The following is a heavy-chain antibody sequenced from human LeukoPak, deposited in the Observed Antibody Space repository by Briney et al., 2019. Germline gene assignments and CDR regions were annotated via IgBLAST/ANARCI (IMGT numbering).Heavy chain of an antibody. V-gene: IGHV3-23*01. CDR2: FSGSGGST. D-gene: IGHD3-10*01. CDR1: GFTFSSYA. CDR3: TTVSYHRRSLDY. J-gene: IGHJ4*02. Sequence: PGGSLRLSCAASGFTFSSYAMSWVRQAPGKGLECISGFSGSGGSTYYADSVKGRFTISRDNSKNTLYLQMNSLKTEDTAVYYCTTVSYHRRSLDYWGQGTLVTVSS.